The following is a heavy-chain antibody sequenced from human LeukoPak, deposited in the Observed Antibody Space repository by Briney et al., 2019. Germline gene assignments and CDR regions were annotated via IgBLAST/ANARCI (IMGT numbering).Heavy chain of an antibody. V-gene: IGHV3-73*01. J-gene: IGHJ4*02. D-gene: IGHD3-22*01. CDR3: TTDPPYDGSDYPGDY. CDR1: GFSFSGSA. Sequence: GGSLRLSCAASGFSFSGSAMQWVRQAPGEGLEWVGQIRSKANSYATVYAASVKGRFTISRDDSKNTAYLQTNSLKTEDTAVYYRTTDPPYDGSDYPGDYWGQGTLVTVSS. CDR2: IRSKANSYAT.